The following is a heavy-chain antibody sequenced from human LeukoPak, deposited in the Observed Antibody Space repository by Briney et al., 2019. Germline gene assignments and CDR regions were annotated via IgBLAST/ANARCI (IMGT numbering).Heavy chain of an antibody. V-gene: IGHV3-7*01. CDR3: ARDSEVSGSSFDY. J-gene: IGHJ4*02. CDR2: IKPDESEK. Sequence: QSGGSLRLSCAASGFTFSTHDLNWVRQAPGKGLEWVANIKPDESEKHYVDSVKGRFTISRDNAKNSLYLQMNSLRAEDTAVYYCARDSEVSGSSFDYWGQGTLVTVSS. CDR1: GFTFSTHD. D-gene: IGHD3-10*01.